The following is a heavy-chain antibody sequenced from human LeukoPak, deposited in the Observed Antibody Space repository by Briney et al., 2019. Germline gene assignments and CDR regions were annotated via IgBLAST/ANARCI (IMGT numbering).Heavy chain of an antibody. J-gene: IGHJ6*03. D-gene: IGHD2-2*01. CDR2: ISGSGGST. Sequence: PGGSLRLSCAASGFTFSSYAMSWVRQAPGKGLEWVSAISGSGGSTYYADSVKGRFTISRDNSKNTLYLQMNSLRAEDTAVYYCAKVAGGYCSSTSCYPFYYYYMDVWGKGTTATVSS. CDR3: AKVAGGYCSSTSCYPFYYYYMDV. V-gene: IGHV3-23*01. CDR1: GFTFSSYA.